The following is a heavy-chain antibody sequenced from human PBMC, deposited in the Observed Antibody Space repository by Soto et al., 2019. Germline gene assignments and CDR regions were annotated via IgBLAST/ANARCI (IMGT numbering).Heavy chain of an antibody. CDR1: GFTFSSYA. CDR3: FAAAGEPTNWFDP. D-gene: IGHD6-13*01. J-gene: IGHJ5*02. CDR2: ISYDGSNK. Sequence: GSLRLSCAASGFTFSSYAMHWVRQAPGKGLEWVAVISYDGSNKYYADSVKGRFTISRDNSKNTLYLQMNSLRAEDTAVYYCFAAAGEPTNWFDPWGQGTLVTVSS. V-gene: IGHV3-30-3*01.